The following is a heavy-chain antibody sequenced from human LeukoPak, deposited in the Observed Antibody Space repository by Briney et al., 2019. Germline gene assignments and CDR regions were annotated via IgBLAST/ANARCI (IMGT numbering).Heavy chain of an antibody. J-gene: IGHJ4*02. CDR2: IYHSGST. V-gene: IGHV4-38-2*02. CDR1: GYSISSGYY. CDR3: ARGLSGYDSDYFDY. D-gene: IGHD5-12*01. Sequence: SETLSLTCTVSGYSISSGYYWGWIRQPPGKGLEWIGNIYHSGSTYYNPSLKSRVTISVDTSKNRFSLKLSSVTAADTAVYYCARGLSGYDSDYFDYWGQGTLVTVSS.